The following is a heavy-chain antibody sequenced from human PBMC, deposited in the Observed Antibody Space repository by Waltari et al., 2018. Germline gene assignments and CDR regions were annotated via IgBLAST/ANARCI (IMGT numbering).Heavy chain of an antibody. V-gene: IGHV1-3*01. J-gene: IGHJ6*02. CDR1: GYTFTSYA. CDR2: INAGNGNT. CDR3: ATASGSYRFYYYYGMDV. D-gene: IGHD1-26*01. Sequence: QVQLVQSGAEVKKPGASVKVSCKASGYTFTSYAMHWVRQAPGQRLEWMGWINAGNGNTKYSQKFQGRVTITRDTSASTAYMELSSLRSEDTAVYYCATASGSYRFYYYYGMDVWGQGTTVTVSS.